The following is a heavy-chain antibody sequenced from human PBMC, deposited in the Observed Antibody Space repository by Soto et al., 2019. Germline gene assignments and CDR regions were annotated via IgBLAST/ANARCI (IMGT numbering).Heavy chain of an antibody. CDR3: AKPALYSLPQDY. CDR1: GFTFSSYG. D-gene: IGHD3-16*01. V-gene: IGHV3-30*18. J-gene: IGHJ4*02. CDR2: ISYDGSNK. Sequence: GGSLRLSCAASGFTFSSYGMHWVRQAPGKGLEWVAVISYDGSNKYYADSVKGRFTISRDNSKNTLYLQMNSLRAEDTAVYYCAKPALYSLPQDYWGQGT.